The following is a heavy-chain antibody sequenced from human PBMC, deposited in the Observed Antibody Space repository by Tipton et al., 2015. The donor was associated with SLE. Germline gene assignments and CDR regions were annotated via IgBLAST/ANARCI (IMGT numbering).Heavy chain of an antibody. J-gene: IGHJ4*02. Sequence: LRLSCTVSGDSISSSTYFWGWIRQSPGRGLEWIGSVYDNGDTYYNPSLKSRVTISLDTSKNQFSLRLTSVTAADTAVYYCAKYASGTMFEYWGQGTLVTVSS. CDR1: GDSISSSTYF. CDR3: AKYASGTMFEY. D-gene: IGHD3-10*01. CDR2: VYDNGDT. V-gene: IGHV4-39*01.